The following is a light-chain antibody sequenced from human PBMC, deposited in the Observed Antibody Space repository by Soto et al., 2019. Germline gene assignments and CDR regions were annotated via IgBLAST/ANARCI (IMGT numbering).Light chain of an antibody. CDR1: QSVSNY. V-gene: IGKV3-11*01. CDR2: DAS. CDR3: QQRRKMPLT. J-gene: IGKJ1*01. Sequence: EIVLTQSPATLSLSPGERATLSCRASQSVSNYLAWYQLKSGQAPRLLIYDASNRATGIPARFSGTGSGTDFTLTISSLEDEDFEVYYCQQRRKMPLTLGDGTKVDIK.